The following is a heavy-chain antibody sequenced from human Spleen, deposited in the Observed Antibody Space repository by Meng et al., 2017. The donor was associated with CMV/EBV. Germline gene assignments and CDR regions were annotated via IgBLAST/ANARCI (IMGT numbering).Heavy chain of an antibody. J-gene: IGHJ4*02. CDR2: IRTKPNGGTT. V-gene: IGHV3-49*04. D-gene: IGHD1-26*01. Sequence: CCTASDSTFGDYRMNWVRQAPGKGLGWIGFIRTKPNGGTTEYAASVKGRFTISRDASKSIAYLQMNSLKTEDTAVYYCTREHLTVGATGPGGYWGQGTLVTVSS. CDR3: TREHLTVGATGPGGY. CDR1: DSTFGDYR.